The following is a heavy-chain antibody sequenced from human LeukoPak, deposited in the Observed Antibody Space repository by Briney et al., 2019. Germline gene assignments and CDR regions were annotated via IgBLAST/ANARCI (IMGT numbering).Heavy chain of an antibody. CDR1: GYTFTSYG. D-gene: IGHD5-24*01. CDR2: ISAYNGNT. V-gene: IGHV1-18*01. J-gene: IGHJ4*02. CDR3: ARDWGRDGYNPAGDFDY. Sequence: ASVKVSCKASGYTFTSYGISWVRQAPGQGLEWMGWISAYNGNTNYAQKLQGRVTMTTDTSTSTAYMELRGLRSDDTAVYYCARDWGRDGYNPAGDFDYWGQGTLVTVSS.